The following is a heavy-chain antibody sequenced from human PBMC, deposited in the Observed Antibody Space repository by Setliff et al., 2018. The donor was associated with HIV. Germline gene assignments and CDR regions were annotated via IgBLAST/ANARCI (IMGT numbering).Heavy chain of an antibody. CDR3: ARRGNYLGDAFDI. J-gene: IGHJ3*02. V-gene: IGHV3-21*01. CDR2: IITSGTYK. Sequence: GGSLRLSCAASGFTFNAFGMNWVRQAPGKGLEWVSSIITSGTYKYSADSVKGRFTISRDNAKDSLYLQMNSLRAEDTAVYYCARRGNYLGDAFDIWGQGTMVTVSS. D-gene: IGHD1-26*01. CDR1: GFTFNAFG.